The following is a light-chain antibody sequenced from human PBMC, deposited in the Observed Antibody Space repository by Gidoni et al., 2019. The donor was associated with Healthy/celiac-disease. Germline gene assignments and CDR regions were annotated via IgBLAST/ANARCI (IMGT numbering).Light chain of an antibody. CDR3: QQSYSTPPT. CDR2: AAS. V-gene: IGKV1-39*01. J-gene: IGKJ4*01. Sequence: DIQLTQSPSSLSASVGDRVTSTCRASQSISSYLNWYQQKPGKAPKLLIYAASSLQSGVPSRFSGSGSGTDFTLTISSLQPEDCATYYCQQSYSTPPTFXGXTKVEIK. CDR1: QSISSY.